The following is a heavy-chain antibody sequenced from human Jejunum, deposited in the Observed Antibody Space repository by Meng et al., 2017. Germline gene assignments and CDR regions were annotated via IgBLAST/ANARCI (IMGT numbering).Heavy chain of an antibody. D-gene: IGHD7-27*01. CDR3: ARDSLNWASELGTFDI. CDR2: IKHDGRDQ. Sequence: GESLKISCSASGFTFYYRWMTWVRQAPGKGLEWGANIKHDGRDQYYVDSVKGRFTISRDNAKNSLYLQMNSLRADDTAMYYCARDSLNWASELGTFDIWGQGTMVTVSS. V-gene: IGHV3-7*01. CDR1: GFTFYYRW. J-gene: IGHJ3*02.